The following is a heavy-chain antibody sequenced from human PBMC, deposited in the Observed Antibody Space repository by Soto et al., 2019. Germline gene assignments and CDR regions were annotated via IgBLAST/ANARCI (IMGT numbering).Heavy chain of an antibody. CDR3: VKDRSDTWSFDY. V-gene: IGHV3-30*18. D-gene: IGHD2-8*02. CDR2: VSHDGTLY. CDR1: GFIYSSCA. J-gene: IGHJ4*02. Sequence: QVQLVESGGGVVQPGRSLRLSCSASGFIYSSCAMHWVRQVPGKGLEWLAVVSHDGTLYPYADSVKGRFTISRDNSRKMLYLQMNSLRPDDTAGYYCVKDRSDTWSFDYWGQGTLVTGSS.